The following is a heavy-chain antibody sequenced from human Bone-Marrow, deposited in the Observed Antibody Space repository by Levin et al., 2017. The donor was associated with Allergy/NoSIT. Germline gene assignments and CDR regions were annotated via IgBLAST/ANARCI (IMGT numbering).Heavy chain of an antibody. D-gene: IGHD6-13*01. CDR3: AREVGIAAPFHYYGMDV. J-gene: IGHJ6*02. Sequence: SLNISCVASGFTFSTYAMNWVRQAPGNFLYFFSFIIFTFTFTNYADFAKGRFTISRDTSKNTLSLQMDSLRAEDTAVYYCAREVGIAAPFHYYGMDVWGQGTTVTVSS. CDR1: GFTFSTYA. V-gene: IGHV3-23*01. CDR2: IIFTFTFT.